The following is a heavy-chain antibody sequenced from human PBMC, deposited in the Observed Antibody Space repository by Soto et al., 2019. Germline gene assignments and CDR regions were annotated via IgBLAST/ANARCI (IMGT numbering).Heavy chain of an antibody. D-gene: IGHD2-8*01. V-gene: IGHV4-34*01. CDR3: ARGLSITNTFYYYYAMDV. J-gene: IGHJ6*02. CDR1: GGSFSRYF. CDR2: INHSGRT. Sequence: QVQLQQGGAGLLKPSETLSLTCAVYGGSFSRYFWNWIRQPPGKGLEWIGEINHSGRTNYNPSLKSRVTVSVDTSKNQFSLKLTSVTAADTAVYYCARGLSITNTFYYYYAMDVWGQGTTVTVSS.